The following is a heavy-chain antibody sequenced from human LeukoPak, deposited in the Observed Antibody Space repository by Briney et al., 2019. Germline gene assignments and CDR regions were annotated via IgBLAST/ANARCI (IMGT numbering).Heavy chain of an antibody. CDR1: GDSLASNSAA. Sequence: SQTLSLTCVISGDSLASNSAAWNWIRKSPSRGLEWLGRTYYRSKWHNDYTLSVKSRITINPDTSKNQFSLQLNSVTPEDMAVYYCARSAGHFDYWGQGTLVTVSS. J-gene: IGHJ4*02. CDR2: TYYRSKWHN. V-gene: IGHV6-1*01. CDR3: ARSAGHFDY.